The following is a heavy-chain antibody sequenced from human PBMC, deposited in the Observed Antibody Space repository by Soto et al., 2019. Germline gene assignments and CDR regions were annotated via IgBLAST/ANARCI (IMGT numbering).Heavy chain of an antibody. Sequence: ASVKVSCKASGYTFTSYYMHWVRQAPGQGFEWMGIINPSGGSTSYAQKFQGRVAMTRDTSTSTVYMELSSLRSEDTAVYYCARGTNYYDSSGYLEDIWGQGTMVTVSS. J-gene: IGHJ3*02. CDR2: INPSGGST. CDR3: ARGTNYYDSSGYLEDI. V-gene: IGHV1-46*01. CDR1: GYTFTSYY. D-gene: IGHD3-22*01.